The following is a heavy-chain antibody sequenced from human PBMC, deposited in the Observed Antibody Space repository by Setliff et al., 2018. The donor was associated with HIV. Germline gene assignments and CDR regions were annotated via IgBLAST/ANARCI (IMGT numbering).Heavy chain of an antibody. CDR2: INPGTGNT. Sequence: ASVKVSCKASGYDFKIYDINWVRQVAGQGLEWMGWINPGTGNTGYPQNFSGRVTMTRNTSINTAYMELSSLRSEDTAIYFCARGKIPSWRLTMFDFWGQGALVTVSS. D-gene: IGHD1-1*01. CDR1: GYDFKIYD. V-gene: IGHV1-8*01. J-gene: IGHJ4*02. CDR3: ARGKIPSWRLTMFDF.